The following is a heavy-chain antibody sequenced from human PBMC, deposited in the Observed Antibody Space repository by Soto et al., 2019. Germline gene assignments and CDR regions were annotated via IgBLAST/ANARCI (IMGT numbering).Heavy chain of an antibody. CDR3: ARDFRSSSRRSPLKEQRGGVMDY. Sequence: EVQLVESGGGLVQPGGSLRLSCAASGFTFSSYEMNWVRQAPGKGLEWVSYISSSGSTIYYADSVKGRFTISRDNAKNSLYLQMNSLRAEDTAVYYCARDFRSSSRRSPLKEQRGGVMDYWGQGTLVTVSS. V-gene: IGHV3-48*03. CDR1: GFTFSSYE. D-gene: IGHD6-13*01. J-gene: IGHJ4*02. CDR2: ISSSGSTI.